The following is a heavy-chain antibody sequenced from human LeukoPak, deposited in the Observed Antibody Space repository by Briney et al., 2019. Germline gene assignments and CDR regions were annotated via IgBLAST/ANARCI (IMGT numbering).Heavy chain of an antibody. CDR1: GGSISSGGYS. V-gene: IGHV4-30-2*01. CDR2: IYHSGST. CDR3: ARGWEYYYGSGSCYFDY. Sequence: SETLSLTCAVSGGSISSGGYSWSWIRQPPGTGLEWIGYIYHSGSTYYNPSLKSRVTISVDRSKNQFSLKLSSVTAADTAVYYCARGWEYYYGSGSCYFDYWGQGTLVTVSS. J-gene: IGHJ4*02. D-gene: IGHD3-10*01.